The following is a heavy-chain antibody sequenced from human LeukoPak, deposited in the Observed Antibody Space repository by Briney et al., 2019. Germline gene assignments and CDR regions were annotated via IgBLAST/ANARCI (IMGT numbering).Heavy chain of an antibody. CDR3: ARGTYYYEF. Sequence: PGGSLRLSCAASGFTFSSYSMNWVRQAPGKGLEWVAYMNQLGNEKNYLDSVKGRFTISRDSAKNSLYLQMTSLRAEDTAVYYCARGTYYYEFWGQGTLVTVSS. CDR1: GFTFSSYS. CDR2: MNQLGNEK. D-gene: IGHD3-16*01. J-gene: IGHJ4*02. V-gene: IGHV3-7*04.